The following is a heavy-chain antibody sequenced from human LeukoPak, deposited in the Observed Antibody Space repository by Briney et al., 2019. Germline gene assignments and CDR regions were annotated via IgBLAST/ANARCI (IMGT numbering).Heavy chain of an antibody. CDR3: ARDYDFWSGGDWFDP. V-gene: IGHV1-18*01. D-gene: IGHD3-3*01. CDR1: GYTFTSYG. Sequence: ASVKVSCKASGYTFTSYGISWVRQAPGQGLEWMGWISAYNGNTNYAQKLQGRVTMTTDTSTSTAYMERRSLRSDDTAVYYCARDYDFWSGGDWFDPWGQGTLVTVSS. CDR2: ISAYNGNT. J-gene: IGHJ5*02.